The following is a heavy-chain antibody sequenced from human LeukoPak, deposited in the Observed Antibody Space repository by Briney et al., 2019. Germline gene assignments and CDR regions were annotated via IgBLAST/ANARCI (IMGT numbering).Heavy chain of an antibody. J-gene: IGHJ4*02. V-gene: IGHV3-11*01. D-gene: IGHD3-10*01. Sequence: KTGGSLRLSCAASGFTFSEYYMSWVRQAPGKGLEWVSYITVSGSPMMYADSVKGRFTISRDNAKNSLYLQMNSLRVEDSAVHYCATSERSYSASGTFDNWGLGTLVTVSS. CDR2: ITVSGSPM. CDR3: ATSERSYSASGTFDN. CDR1: GFTFSEYY.